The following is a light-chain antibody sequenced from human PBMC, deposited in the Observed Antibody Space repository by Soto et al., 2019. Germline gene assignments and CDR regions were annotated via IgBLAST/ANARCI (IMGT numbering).Light chain of an antibody. V-gene: IGKV3-15*01. CDR3: QQYSSWPYT. CDR1: QSVSSD. CDR2: GAS. J-gene: IGKJ2*01. Sequence: EIVMTQSPATLYVSPGERATLSCRASQSVSSDLAWYQQKPGQAPRLLIYGASTRATGIPARFSDSGSGTEFTLTISSLQSEDFAVYYCQQYSSWPYTFGQGTKLEIK.